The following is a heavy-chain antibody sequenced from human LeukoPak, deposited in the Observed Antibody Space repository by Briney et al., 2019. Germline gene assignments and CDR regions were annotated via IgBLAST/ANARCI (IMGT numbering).Heavy chain of an antibody. CDR2: TYYRSNWYS. J-gene: IGHJ4*02. CDR1: GDSVSNTRAS. D-gene: IGHD2-15*01. CDR3: TRDEDNYVNLTTYSALDY. Sequence: SQTLSLTCAISGDSVSNTRASWNWIRQSPSRGLEWLGRTYYRSNWYSDYAISVKSRVIINPDTSKNQFSLQLNSVTPEDTAVYYCTRDEDNYVNLTTYSALDYWGQGTLVTVSS. V-gene: IGHV6-1*01.